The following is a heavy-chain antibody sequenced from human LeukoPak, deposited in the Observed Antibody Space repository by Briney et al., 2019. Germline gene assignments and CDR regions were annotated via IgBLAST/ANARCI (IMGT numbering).Heavy chain of an antibody. CDR3: ARDSRIWFGESSYDY. V-gene: IGHV1-3*01. CDR2: INAGNGNT. CDR1: GYTFTSYA. Sequence: ASVKVSCKASGYTFTSYAMHWVRQAPGQRLEWMGWINAGNGNTKYSQKFQGRVTITRDTSASAAYMELSSLRSEDTAVYYCARDSRIWFGESSYDYWGQGTLVTVSS. D-gene: IGHD3-10*01. J-gene: IGHJ4*02.